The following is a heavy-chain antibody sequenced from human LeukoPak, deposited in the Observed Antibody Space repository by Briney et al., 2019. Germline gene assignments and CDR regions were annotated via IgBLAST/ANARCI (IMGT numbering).Heavy chain of an antibody. Sequence: GGSLRLSCAASGFTFDDYSMHWVRQAPGKGLEWVSLITWDGTRTYYADSVKGRFTISRDNSKNTLYLQMNSLRAEDTAVYYCAKDLITETDSSGWPAGFDYWGQGTLVTVSS. CDR1: GFTFDDYS. V-gene: IGHV3-43*01. J-gene: IGHJ4*02. D-gene: IGHD6-19*01. CDR3: AKDLITETDSSGWPAGFDY. CDR2: ITWDGTRT.